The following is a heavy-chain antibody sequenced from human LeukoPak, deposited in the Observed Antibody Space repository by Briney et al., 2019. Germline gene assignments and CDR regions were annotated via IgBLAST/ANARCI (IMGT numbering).Heavy chain of an antibody. V-gene: IGHV3-30-3*01. CDR3: ARDEPYGDPREGGFDY. Sequence: PGGSLRLSCAASGFTFSSYAMHWVRQAPGKGLEWVAVISYDGSNKYYADSVKGRFTISRDNSKNTLYLQMNSLRAGDTAVYYCARDEPYGDPREGGFDYWGQGTLVTVSS. CDR1: GFTFSSYA. D-gene: IGHD4-17*01. CDR2: ISYDGSNK. J-gene: IGHJ4*02.